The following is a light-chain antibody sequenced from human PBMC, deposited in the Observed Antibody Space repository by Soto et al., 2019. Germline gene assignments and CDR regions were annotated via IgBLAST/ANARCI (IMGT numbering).Light chain of an antibody. Sequence: DIVMTQSPDSLAASLGERATINCKSSQSVLHSPTNNNYLAWYQKQPGQPPKLLIYWASTRESGVPSRFSGNRSVTYYPLTTDKPQAEVASVYDYQQYYSFTRKFGQGTNVEVK. CDR1: QSVLHSPTNNNY. CDR3: QQYYSFTRK. CDR2: WAS. J-gene: IGKJ1*01. V-gene: IGKV4-1*01.